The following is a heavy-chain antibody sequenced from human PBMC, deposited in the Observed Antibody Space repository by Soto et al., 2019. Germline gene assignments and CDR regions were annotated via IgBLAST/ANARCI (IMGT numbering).Heavy chain of an antibody. J-gene: IGHJ4*02. CDR3: ARQPRILTGYSGNFDD. D-gene: IGHD3-9*01. Sequence: QLQLQESGPGLVKPSETLSLTCTVSGGSISSSSYYWGWIRQPPGKGLEWIGSIYYSGSTYYNPSLKSRVTRSVDTSKNQFSLKLSSVTAADTAVYYCARQPRILTGYSGNFDDWGQGTLVTVSS. V-gene: IGHV4-39*01. CDR1: GGSISSSSYY. CDR2: IYYSGST.